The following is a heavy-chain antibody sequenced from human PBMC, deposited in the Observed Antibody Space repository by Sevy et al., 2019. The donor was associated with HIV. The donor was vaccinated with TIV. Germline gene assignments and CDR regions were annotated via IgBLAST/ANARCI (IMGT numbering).Heavy chain of an antibody. CDR1: GYSFTSYW. CDR2: IDPSDSYT. V-gene: IGHV5-10-1*01. J-gene: IGHJ6*02. Sequence: GESLKISCKGSGYSFTSYWISWVRQMPGKGLEWMGRIDPSDSYTNYSPSFQGHVTISADKSISTAYLQWSSLKASDTAMYYCARHQYYEFWGGGPNYYGMDVWGQGTTVTVSS. CDR3: ARHQYYEFWGGGPNYYGMDV. D-gene: IGHD3-3*01.